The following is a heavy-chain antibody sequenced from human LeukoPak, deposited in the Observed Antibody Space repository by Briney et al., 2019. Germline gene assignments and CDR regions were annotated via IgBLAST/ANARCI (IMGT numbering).Heavy chain of an antibody. CDR1: GGSISSGSYY. V-gene: IGHV4-39*01. CDR3: VRHGRAGLLKGAFDI. CDR2: IYYSGST. J-gene: IGHJ3*02. Sequence: PSETLSLTCTVSGGSISSGSYYWGWIRQPPGKGLECIGNIYYSGSTNYNPSLQSRVTTSVDTSKNQFSLKLNSVTAADTAVYYCVRHGRAGLLKGAFDIWGQGTIVIVSS. D-gene: IGHD2/OR15-2a*01.